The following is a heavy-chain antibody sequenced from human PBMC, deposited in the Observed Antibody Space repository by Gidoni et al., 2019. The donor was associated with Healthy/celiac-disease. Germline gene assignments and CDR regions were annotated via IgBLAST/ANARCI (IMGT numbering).Heavy chain of an antibody. CDR3: ARGYSSGWYFMVDWFDP. V-gene: IGHV4-59*01. CDR2: IYYSGST. Sequence: QVQLQESGPGLVKPSETLSLTCPVSGGSISSYYWSWIRQPPGKGLEWIGYIYYSGSTNYNPSLKSRVTISVDTSKNQFSLKLSSVTAADTAVYYCARGYSSGWYFMVDWFDPWGQGTLVTVSS. D-gene: IGHD6-19*01. J-gene: IGHJ5*02. CDR1: GGSISSYY.